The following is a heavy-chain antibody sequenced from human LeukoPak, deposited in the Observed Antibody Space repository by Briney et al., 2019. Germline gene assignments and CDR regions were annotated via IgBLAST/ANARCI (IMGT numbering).Heavy chain of an antibody. V-gene: IGHV3-48*03. CDR1: GFTLSSYE. D-gene: IGHD6-13*01. CDR3: ARVGSLAAAGTPDY. J-gene: IGHJ4*02. Sequence: QPGGSLRLSCAASGFTLSSYEMNWVRQAPGKGLEWVSYSSSSGSGTYYADSVKGRFTISRENAKNSLYLQMNSLRDEDTAVYYCARVGSLAAAGTPDYWGQGTLVTVSS. CDR2: SSSSGSGT.